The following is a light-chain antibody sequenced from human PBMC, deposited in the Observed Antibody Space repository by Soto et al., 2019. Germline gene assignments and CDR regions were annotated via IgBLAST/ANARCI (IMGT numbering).Light chain of an antibody. CDR3: QQYGSSSRT. V-gene: IGKV3-20*01. J-gene: IGKJ1*01. Sequence: ETVLTQSPATLSVSPGDRATLSCRGSQSVSSSLAWYQQKPGQAPRLLIYGSSTRAAGIPARFCGSESGTDFTLTISRLEPEDFAVYYCQQYGSSSRTFGQGTKVDIK. CDR2: GSS. CDR1: QSVSSS.